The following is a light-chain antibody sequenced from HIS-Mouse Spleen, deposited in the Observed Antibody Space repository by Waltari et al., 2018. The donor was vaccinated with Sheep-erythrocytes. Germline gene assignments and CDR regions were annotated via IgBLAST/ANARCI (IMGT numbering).Light chain of an antibody. Sequence: QSALTQPRSVSGSPGQSVTISCTGTSSDVGGYNYVSWYQQHPGKAPKLMIYDVSKLPSGVPDRLPGSKSGNTASLTISGLQAEDEADYYCCSYAGSYNHVFATGTKVTVL. V-gene: IGLV2-11*01. J-gene: IGLJ1*01. CDR2: DVS. CDR1: SSDVGGYNY. CDR3: CSYAGSYNHV.